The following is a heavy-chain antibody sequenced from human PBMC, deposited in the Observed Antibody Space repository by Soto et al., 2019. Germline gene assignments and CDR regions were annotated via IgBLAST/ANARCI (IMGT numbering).Heavy chain of an antibody. CDR3: AKDQTYCGGDCYSDFDY. Sequence: WGSLRLSCAASGFTFSSYAMIWFRQSPGKGLEWVSAISGSGGSTYYADSVKGRFTISRDNSKNTLYLQMNSLRAEDTAVYYCAKDQTYCGGDCYSDFDYWGQGTLVTVS. D-gene: IGHD2-21*02. CDR1: GFTFSSYA. CDR2: ISGSGGST. V-gene: IGHV3-23*01. J-gene: IGHJ4*02.